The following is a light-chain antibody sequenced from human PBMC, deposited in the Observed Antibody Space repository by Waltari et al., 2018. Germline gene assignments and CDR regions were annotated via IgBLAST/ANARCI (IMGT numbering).Light chain of an antibody. CDR3: CSYAGPWV. CDR1: GSDVGDYND. CDR2: DVT. V-gene: IGLV2-11*01. J-gene: IGLJ3*02. Sequence: QSALTHPRSVSGSPGQSVTISCTGSGSDVGDYNDFPWYQQHQGKAPKVGLYDVTKRPSGVPDRFSGSRAGNSASLTISGLQAEDEAEYYCCSYAGPWVLGGVTKLTVL.